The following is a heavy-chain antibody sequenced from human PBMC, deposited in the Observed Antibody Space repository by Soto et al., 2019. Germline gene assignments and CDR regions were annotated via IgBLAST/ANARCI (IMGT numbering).Heavy chain of an antibody. CDR1: GGTFSSYA. CDR2: IIPIFGTA. V-gene: IGHV1-69*13. J-gene: IGHJ1*01. D-gene: IGHD2-2*02. CDR3: ARVPHPYCSSTSCYTNEYFQH. Sequence: GASVKVSCKASGGTFSSYAISWVRQAPGQGLEWMGGIIPIFGTANYAQKFQGRVTITADESTSTAYMELSSLRSEDTAVYYYARVPHPYCSSTSCYTNEYFQHWGQGTLVTVSS.